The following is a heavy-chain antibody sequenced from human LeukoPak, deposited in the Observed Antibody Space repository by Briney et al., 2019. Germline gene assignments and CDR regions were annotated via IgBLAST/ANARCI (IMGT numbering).Heavy chain of an antibody. CDR3: ARADSYIAVAFDY. D-gene: IGHD6-19*01. J-gene: IGHJ4*02. CDR2: IYYSGST. CDR1: GGSISSYY. V-gene: IGHV4-59*01. Sequence: PSETLSLTCTVSGGSISSYYWSLIRRPPGKGLEWIGYIYYSGSTNYNPSLKSRVTISVDTSKNQFSLKLSSVTAADTAVYYCARADSYIAVAFDYWGQGTLVTVSS.